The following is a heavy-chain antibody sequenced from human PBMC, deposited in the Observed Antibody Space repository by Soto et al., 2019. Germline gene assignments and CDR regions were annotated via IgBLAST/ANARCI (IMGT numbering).Heavy chain of an antibody. CDR1: GLKFDDYA. J-gene: IGHJ3*01. D-gene: IGHD6-13*01. Sequence: GGSLRLSCAGPGLKFDDYAMHWVRQVPGKGLEWLSGISWNSDIINYADSVKGRFTISRDNGKNSLYLQMNSLRADDTGLYYCAKDQREYSSSWRGAFDLWGQGTMVTVSS. CDR3: AKDQREYSSSWRGAFDL. V-gene: IGHV3-9*01. CDR2: ISWNSDII.